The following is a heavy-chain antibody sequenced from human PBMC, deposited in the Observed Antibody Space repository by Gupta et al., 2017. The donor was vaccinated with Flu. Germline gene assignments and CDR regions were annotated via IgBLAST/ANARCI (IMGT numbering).Heavy chain of an antibody. CDR2: SDYSGTT. Sequence: SISTGSNYWGWVRQPPGKGLEWIGSSDYSGTTYYKPSLESRATLSVDRSKNQFSLKLSSVTAADTGIYYCAGEYTGSSNSNWGQGTRVTVSS. CDR1: SISTGSNY. CDR3: AGEYTGSSNSN. V-gene: IGHV4-39*02. D-gene: IGHD6-6*01. J-gene: IGHJ4*02.